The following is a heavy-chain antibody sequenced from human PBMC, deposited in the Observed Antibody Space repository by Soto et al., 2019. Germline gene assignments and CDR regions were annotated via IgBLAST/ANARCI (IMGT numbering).Heavy chain of an antibody. CDR1: GGSISSSSYY. CDR2: IYYSGST. V-gene: IGHV4-39*01. Sequence: PSETLSLTCTVSGGSISSSSYYWGWIRQPPGKGLEWIGSIYYSGSTYYNPSLKSRVTISVDTSKNQFSLKVDSVTAADTAIYYCARQRKNSGYDFAYWGQGTLVTVSS. CDR3: ARQRKNSGYDFAY. D-gene: IGHD5-12*01. J-gene: IGHJ4*02.